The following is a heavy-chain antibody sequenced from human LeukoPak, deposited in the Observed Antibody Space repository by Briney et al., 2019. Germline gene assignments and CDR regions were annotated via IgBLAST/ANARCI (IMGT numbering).Heavy chain of an antibody. CDR3: AKDIEEYDYVWGSQRDYFDY. Sequence: PGGSLRLSCAASGSTFSSYGMHWVRQAPGKGLEWVAFIRYDGSNKYYADSVKGRFTISRDNSKNTLYLQMNSLRAEDTAVYYCAKDIEEYDYVWGSQRDYFDYWGQGTLVTVSS. CDR2: IRYDGSNK. D-gene: IGHD3-16*01. J-gene: IGHJ4*02. V-gene: IGHV3-30*02. CDR1: GSTFSSYG.